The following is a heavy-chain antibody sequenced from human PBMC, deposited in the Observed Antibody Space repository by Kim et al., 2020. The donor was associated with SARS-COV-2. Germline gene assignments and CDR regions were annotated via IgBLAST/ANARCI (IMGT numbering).Heavy chain of an antibody. J-gene: IGHJ4*02. CDR2: FDPEDGET. D-gene: IGHD1-20*01. V-gene: IGHV1-24*01. CDR3: ATLPNNWNDVDY. Sequence: ASVKVSCKVSGYTLTELSMHWVRQAPGKGLEWMGGFDPEDGETIYAQKFQGRVTMTEDTSTDTAYMELSSLRSEDTAVYYCATLPNNWNDVDYWGQGTLVTVSS. CDR1: GYTLTELS.